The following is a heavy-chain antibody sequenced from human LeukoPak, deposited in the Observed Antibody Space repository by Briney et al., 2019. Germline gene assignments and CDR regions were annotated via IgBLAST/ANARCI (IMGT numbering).Heavy chain of an antibody. Sequence: RSSETLSLTCTVSGGSISSSSKYWGWIRQPPGKGLEWIGSKYYSGNTYYNPSLKSRVTISLDTSMNQFSLKLSSVTAADTAVYYCARQRGYSPFDYWGQGTLVTVSS. V-gene: IGHV4-39*07. CDR1: GGSISSSSKY. CDR2: KYYSGNT. J-gene: IGHJ4*02. D-gene: IGHD5-18*01. CDR3: ARQRGYSPFDY.